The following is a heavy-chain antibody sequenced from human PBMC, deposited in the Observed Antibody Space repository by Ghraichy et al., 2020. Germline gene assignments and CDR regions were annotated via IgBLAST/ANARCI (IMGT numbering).Heavy chain of an antibody. CDR2: VIGNGGAT. J-gene: IGHJ4*02. Sequence: GGSLRLSCAASGFTFSTYAMNWVRQAPGKGLEWVSCVIGNGGATYYADSVKGRFTISRDNSKSTLYLQMNSLRAEDAALYYCAKDRVPDGRYEIDWWGQGTLVTVSS. V-gene: IGHV3-23*01. D-gene: IGHD3-9*01. CDR1: GFTFSTYA. CDR3: AKDRVPDGRYEIDW.